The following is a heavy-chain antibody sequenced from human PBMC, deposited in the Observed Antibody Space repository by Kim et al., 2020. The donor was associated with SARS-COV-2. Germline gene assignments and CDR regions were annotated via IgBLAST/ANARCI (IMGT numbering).Heavy chain of an antibody. CDR2: IYHSGST. V-gene: IGHV4-30-2*01. Sequence: IGYIYHSGSTYYNPSLKSRVTISVDRSKNQFSLKLSSVTAADTAVHYCARDPDDSSSSPRRYFDL. J-gene: IGHJ2*01. CDR3: ARDPDDSSSSPRRYFDL. D-gene: IGHD3-22*01.